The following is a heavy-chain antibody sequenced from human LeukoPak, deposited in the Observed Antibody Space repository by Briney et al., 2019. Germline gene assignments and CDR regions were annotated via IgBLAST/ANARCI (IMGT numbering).Heavy chain of an antibody. D-gene: IGHD4-23*01. CDR1: GGSISSGDYY. V-gene: IGHV4-31*03. J-gene: IGHJ4*01. Sequence: SSQTLSLTCTVSGGSISSGDYYWTWIRQHPGKGLEWIGYISYSGTTYYNPSLKSRVTLSVVTSKDQFSLKLSSVTAADTAVYYCASHYGGDYFDYWGHGTLVTVSS. CDR3: ASHYGGDYFDY. CDR2: ISYSGTT.